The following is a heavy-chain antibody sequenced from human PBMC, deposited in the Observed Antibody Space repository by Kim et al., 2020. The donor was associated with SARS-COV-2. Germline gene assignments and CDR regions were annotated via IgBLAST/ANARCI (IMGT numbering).Heavy chain of an antibody. CDR3: ARLSGGNADY. D-gene: IGHD2-15*01. J-gene: IGHJ4*02. Sequence: GESLKISCQPSGYSFTTYWIGWVRQMPGKGLEWMATIYPGDSDTRYSPSFRGQVTISADKSISTAYLQWSSLKASDTAMYYCARLSGGNADYWGQGTLVTVSS. CDR1: GYSFTTYW. CDR2: IYPGDSDT. V-gene: IGHV5-51*01.